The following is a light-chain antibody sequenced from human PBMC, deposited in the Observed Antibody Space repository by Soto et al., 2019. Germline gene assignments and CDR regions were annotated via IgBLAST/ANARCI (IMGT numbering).Light chain of an antibody. Sequence: SYELTQPPSVSVSPGQTASITCSGDKLGDKYACWYQQKPGQSPVLVIYQDSRRPSGIPERFSGSNSGNTATLTISGTQAIDEADDYCQAWDSSTAVVFGGGTKLTVL. V-gene: IGLV3-1*01. J-gene: IGLJ2*01. CDR2: QDS. CDR1: KLGDKY. CDR3: QAWDSSTAVV.